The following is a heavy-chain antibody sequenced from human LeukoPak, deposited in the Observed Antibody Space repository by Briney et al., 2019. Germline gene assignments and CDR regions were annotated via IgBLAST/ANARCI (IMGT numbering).Heavy chain of an antibody. CDR3: AKDRRDYGSGSYYTQGYFDY. CDR1: GFTFDDYA. V-gene: IGHV3-9*01. CDR2: ISWNSGSI. J-gene: IGHJ4*02. D-gene: IGHD3-10*01. Sequence: PGRSLRLSCAASGFTFDDYAMHWVRQAPGKGLEWVSGISWNSGSIGYADSVKGRFTISRDNAKNSLYLQMNSLRAEDTALYYCAKDRRDYGSGSYYTQGYFDYWGQGTLVTVSS.